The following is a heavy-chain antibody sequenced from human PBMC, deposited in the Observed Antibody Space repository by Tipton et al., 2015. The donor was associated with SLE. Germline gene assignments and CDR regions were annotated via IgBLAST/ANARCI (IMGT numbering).Heavy chain of an antibody. V-gene: IGHV3-33*01. CDR3: ARDTDFWSGYYPPFDY. Sequence: SLRLSCAASGFTFSSYGMHWVRQAPGKGLEWVAVIWYDGSNKYYADSVKGRFTISRDNSKNTLYLQMNSLRAEDTAVYYCARDTDFWSGYYPPFDYWGQGTLVTVSS. J-gene: IGHJ4*02. D-gene: IGHD3-3*01. CDR1: GFTFSSYG. CDR2: IWYDGSNK.